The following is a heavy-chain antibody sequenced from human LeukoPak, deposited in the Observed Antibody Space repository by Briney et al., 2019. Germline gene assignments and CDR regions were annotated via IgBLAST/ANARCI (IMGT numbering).Heavy chain of an antibody. CDR2: ISVSGGST. CDR3: SNLHDYGDYIGY. CDR1: GFTFSSYA. V-gene: IGHV3-23*01. D-gene: IGHD4-17*01. J-gene: IGHJ4*02. Sequence: PGWSLRLSCAASGFTFSSYAMSWVPQAPGRGREGVSAISVSGGSTYFAHSAKGRFTISRDHSKNTLYLQMNRLRAQDPAVYSCSNLHDYGDYIGYGGQGTLGTVSA.